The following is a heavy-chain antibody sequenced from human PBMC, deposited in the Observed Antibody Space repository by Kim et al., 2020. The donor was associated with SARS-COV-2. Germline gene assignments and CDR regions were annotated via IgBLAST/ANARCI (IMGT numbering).Heavy chain of an antibody. V-gene: IGHV1-46*01. D-gene: IGHD6-13*01. Sequence: ASVKVSCKASGYTFTSYYIHWVRQAPGQGLEWMGIINPSGGSTSYAQKFQGRVTMTRDTSTSTVYMELSSLRSEDTAVYYCARVFGSSSSYWYFDLWGRGTLVTVSS. CDR2: INPSGGST. CDR1: GYTFTSYY. J-gene: IGHJ2*01. CDR3: ARVFGSSSSYWYFDL.